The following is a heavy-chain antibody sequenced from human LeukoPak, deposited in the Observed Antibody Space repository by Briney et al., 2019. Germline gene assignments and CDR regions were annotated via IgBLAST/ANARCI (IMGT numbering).Heavy chain of an antibody. J-gene: IGHJ4*02. CDR3: ARATPPLLSFRELLDFVY. CDR2: VSAYNGNT. V-gene: IGHV1-18*01. Sequence: WASVKVSCKASGYSFTSYGISWGRQAHGQGNERMGWVSAYNGNTNYAQKLQGRVTITTDTSTSTAYMELRSLRSDDTAVYYCARATPPLLSFRELLDFVYWGQGTLVTVSS. D-gene: IGHD3-10*01. CDR1: GYSFTSYG.